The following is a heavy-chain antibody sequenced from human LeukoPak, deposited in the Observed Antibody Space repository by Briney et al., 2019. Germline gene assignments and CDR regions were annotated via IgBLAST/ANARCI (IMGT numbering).Heavy chain of an antibody. CDR2: IIPIFGTA. CDR1: GGTLSSYA. Sequence: GSSVKVSCKASGGTLSSYAISWVRQAPGQGLEWMGGIIPIFGTANYAQKFQGRVTITADESTSTAYMELSSLRSEDTAVYYCARERGEGSGLFDYWGQGTLVTVSS. J-gene: IGHJ4*02. V-gene: IGHV1-69*01. D-gene: IGHD1-14*01. CDR3: ARERGEGSGLFDY.